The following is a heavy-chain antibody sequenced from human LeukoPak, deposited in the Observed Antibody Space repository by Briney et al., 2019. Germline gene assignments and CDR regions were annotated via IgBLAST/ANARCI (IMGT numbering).Heavy chain of an antibody. CDR2: IYTSGST. CDR3: ARVRSWGARSAFDI. V-gene: IGHV4-4*07. J-gene: IGHJ3*02. D-gene: IGHD1-26*01. Sequence: PSETLSLTCTVSGGSISSYYWSWIRQPAGKGLEWIGRIYTSGSTNYNPSLKSRVTMSVDTSKNQFSLKLSSVTAADTAVYYCARVRSWGARSAFDIWGQGTMVTVSS. CDR1: GGSISSYY.